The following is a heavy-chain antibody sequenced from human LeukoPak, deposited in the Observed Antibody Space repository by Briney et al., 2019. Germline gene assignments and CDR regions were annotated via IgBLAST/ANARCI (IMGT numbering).Heavy chain of an antibody. Sequence: ASVKVSCKASGYTFTSYGISWVRQAPGQGLEWMGWISAYNGNTNYAQKFQGRVTMTRDTSISTAYMELSRLRSDDTAVYYCARERVAAPENAFDIWGQGTMVTVSS. CDR2: ISAYNGNT. D-gene: IGHD6-25*01. V-gene: IGHV1-18*01. J-gene: IGHJ3*02. CDR1: GYTFTSYG. CDR3: ARERVAAPENAFDI.